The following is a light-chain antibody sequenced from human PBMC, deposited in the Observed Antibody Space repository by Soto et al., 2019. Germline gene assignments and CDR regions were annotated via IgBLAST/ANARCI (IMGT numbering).Light chain of an antibody. V-gene: IGLV2-14*01. Sequence: QSVLTQPASVSGSPGQSITISCTGTSSDVGGYNYVSWYQQHPGKAPKLMIYDVSNRPSGVSNRFSGSKSGNTASLTISGLQAEDEADYYCSSYTNSSTRFGGGTKLTVL. CDR2: DVS. CDR1: SSDVGGYNY. J-gene: IGLJ2*01. CDR3: SSYTNSSTR.